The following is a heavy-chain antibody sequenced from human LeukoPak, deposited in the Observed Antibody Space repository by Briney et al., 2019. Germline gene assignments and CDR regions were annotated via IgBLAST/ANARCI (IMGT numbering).Heavy chain of an antibody. Sequence: GGSLRLSCAASGLSFSSSGMNWVRQAPGKGLEWVAVIWYDGSNKYYADSVKGRFTISRDNSKNTLYLQMNSLRAEDTAVYYCARPDYGDFIDYWGQGTLVTVSS. CDR1: GLSFSSSG. D-gene: IGHD4-17*01. CDR2: IWYDGSNK. CDR3: ARPDYGDFIDY. V-gene: IGHV3-33*08. J-gene: IGHJ4*02.